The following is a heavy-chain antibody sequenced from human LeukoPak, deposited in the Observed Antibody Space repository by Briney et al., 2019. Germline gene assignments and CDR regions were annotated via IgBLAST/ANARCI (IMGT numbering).Heavy chain of an antibody. Sequence: ASETLSLTCTVSGGSISSYYWSWIRQPPGKGLEWIGYIYYSGSTNYNPSLKSRVTISADTSKNQFSLKLSSVTAADTAVYYCARSVVVVAAEEFYFDYWGQGTLVTVSS. CDR3: ARSVVVVAAEEFYFDY. D-gene: IGHD2-15*01. CDR2: IYYSGST. J-gene: IGHJ4*02. CDR1: GGSISSYY. V-gene: IGHV4-59*01.